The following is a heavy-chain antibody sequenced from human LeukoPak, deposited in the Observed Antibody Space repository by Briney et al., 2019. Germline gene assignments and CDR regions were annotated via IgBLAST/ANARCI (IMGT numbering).Heavy chain of an antibody. CDR3: ARAPATGNYAAYYYMDV. CDR1: GFTFSSYS. Sequence: PGGSLRLSCAASGFTFSSYSMNWVRQAPGKGLEWVSSISSSSSYIYYADSVKGRFTISRDNAKNSLYLQMNSLRAEDTAVYYCARAPATGNYAAYYYMDVWGKGTTVTVSS. D-gene: IGHD1-7*01. V-gene: IGHV3-21*01. CDR2: ISSSSSYI. J-gene: IGHJ6*03.